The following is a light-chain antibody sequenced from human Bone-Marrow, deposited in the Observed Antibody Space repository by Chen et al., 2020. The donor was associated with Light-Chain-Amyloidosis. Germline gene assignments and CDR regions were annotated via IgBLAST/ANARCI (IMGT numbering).Light chain of an antibody. J-gene: IGLJ2*01. V-gene: IGLV3-25*03. Sequence: SYELTQPPSVSVSPGQTARITCSGDDLPTKYAYWYQQKPGQAPVLVIHRDTERPSGISERFSGTSSGTTATLTISGGQGEDVADYHCQSADSSGTYEVIFGGGTKLTVL. CDR3: QSADSSGTYEVI. CDR1: DLPTKY. CDR2: RDT.